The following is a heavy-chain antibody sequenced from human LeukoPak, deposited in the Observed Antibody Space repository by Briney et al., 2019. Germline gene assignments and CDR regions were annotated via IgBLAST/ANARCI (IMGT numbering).Heavy chain of an antibody. CDR2: ISGSGGST. V-gene: IGHV3-23*01. CDR1: GFTFSSYA. Sequence: GGSLRLSCAASGFTFSSYAMSWVRQAPGKGLEWVSVISGSGGSTYYADSVKGRFTISRDNSKNTLYLQMNSLRAEDTAVYYCAKSEVRYSSSWYDYWGQGTLVTVSS. J-gene: IGHJ4*02. CDR3: AKSEVRYSSSWYDY. D-gene: IGHD6-13*01.